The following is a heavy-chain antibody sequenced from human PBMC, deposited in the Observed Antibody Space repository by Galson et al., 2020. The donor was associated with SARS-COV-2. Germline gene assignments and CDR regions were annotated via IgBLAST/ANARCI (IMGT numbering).Heavy chain of an antibody. V-gene: IGHV4-59*08. CDR3: ARHVGAMGSFDL. CDR2: IYYSGST. J-gene: IGHJ2*01. Sequence: ETSETLSLTCTVSGDSISGYYWSWIRQPPGKGLEWIGYIYYSGSTSYNPSLKSRVTISVVTPENQFSLKLSSVTAADTAVYFCARHVGAMGSFDLWGRGTLVTVSS. CDR1: GDSISGYY. D-gene: IGHD3-10*01.